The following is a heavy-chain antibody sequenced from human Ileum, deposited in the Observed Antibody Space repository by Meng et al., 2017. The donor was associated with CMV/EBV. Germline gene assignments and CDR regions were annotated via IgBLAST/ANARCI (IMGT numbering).Heavy chain of an antibody. J-gene: IGHJ4*02. CDR3: ASIPPILDYSDY. Sequence: EVSRVESEGGLAKPGGPLRLCCGAAELSLNTYRMNWPRQAPGRGLEWVSSIRTNSGYRFYADSVKGRFTISSDNAKNSLYLQMNSLRAEDTAVYYCASIPPILDYSDYWAQGTLVTVSS. D-gene: IGHD2/OR15-2a*01. CDR1: ELSLNTYR. CDR2: IRTNSGYR. V-gene: IGHV3-21*01.